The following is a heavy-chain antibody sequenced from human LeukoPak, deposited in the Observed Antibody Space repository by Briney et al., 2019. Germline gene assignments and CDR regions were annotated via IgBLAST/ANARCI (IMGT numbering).Heavy chain of an antibody. V-gene: IGHV4-39*07. J-gene: IGHJ3*02. CDR2: IYYSGGT. CDR1: GGSISSSSYY. Sequence: PSETLSLTCTVSGGSISSSSYYWGWIRQPPGKGLEWIGSIYYSGGTYYNPSLKSRVTISVDTSKNQFSLKLSSVTAADTAVYYCARVTYYDSGAFDIWGQGTMVTVSS. D-gene: IGHD3-22*01. CDR3: ARVTYYDSGAFDI.